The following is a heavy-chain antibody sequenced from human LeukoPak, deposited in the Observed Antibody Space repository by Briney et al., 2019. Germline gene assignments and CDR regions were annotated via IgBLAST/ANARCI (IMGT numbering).Heavy chain of an antibody. Sequence: GASVKVSCKASGYPFTGHIMHWVRQAPGQGLEWMEWINPDTGGTNYAQNFQGRVTMTRDTSISTAYMELTRLTSDDTAVYYCTRPEYKYGYVLDYWGQGTLVTVSS. J-gene: IGHJ4*02. CDR3: TRPEYKYGYVLDY. V-gene: IGHV1-2*02. CDR2: INPDTGGT. CDR1: GYPFTGHI. D-gene: IGHD5-18*01.